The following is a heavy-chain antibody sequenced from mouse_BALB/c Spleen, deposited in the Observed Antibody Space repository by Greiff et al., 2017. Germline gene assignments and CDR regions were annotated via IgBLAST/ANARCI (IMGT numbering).Heavy chain of an antibody. CDR3: AGRGYGRDKAMDY. V-gene: IGHV1-54*01. Sequence: QVQLQQSGAELVRPGTSVKVSCKASGYAFTNYLIEWVKQRPGQGLEWIGVINPGSGGTNYNEKFKGKATLTADKSSSTAYMRLSSLTSDDSAVYCCAGRGYGRDKAMDYWGQGPSVTVSS. CDR2: INPGSGGT. J-gene: IGHJ4*01. D-gene: IGHD2-10*02. CDR1: GYAFTNYL.